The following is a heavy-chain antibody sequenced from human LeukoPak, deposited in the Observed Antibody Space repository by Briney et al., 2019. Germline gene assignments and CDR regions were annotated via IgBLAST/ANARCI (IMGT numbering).Heavy chain of an antibody. V-gene: IGHV1-2*02. Sequence: ASVKVSCKASGYTFTRYYMHWVRQAPGQGLEWMGWINPNSGGTNYAQKFQGRVTMTRDTSISTAYMELSRLRSDDTAVYYCARDRSNYYGSGRYFDYWGQGTLVTVSS. CDR1: GYTFTRYY. J-gene: IGHJ4*02. CDR3: ARDRSNYYGSGRYFDY. D-gene: IGHD3-10*01. CDR2: INPNSGGT.